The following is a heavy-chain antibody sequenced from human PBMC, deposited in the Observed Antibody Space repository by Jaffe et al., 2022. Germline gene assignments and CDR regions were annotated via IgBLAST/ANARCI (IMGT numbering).Heavy chain of an antibody. D-gene: IGHD2-2*01. Sequence: QLQLQESGPGLVKPSETLSLTCTVSGGSISSTRSYWGWIRQPPGKGLEWIGSVYYSGNTYYNPSLKSRVTISVDTSKNQFSLRLSSVTAADTAVYYCGRQACSRTSCYAGIFVYYYYMDVWGKGTTVTVSS. CDR2: VYYSGNT. CDR3: GRQACSRTSCYAGIFVYYYYMDV. CDR1: GGSISSTRSY. J-gene: IGHJ6*03. V-gene: IGHV4-39*01.